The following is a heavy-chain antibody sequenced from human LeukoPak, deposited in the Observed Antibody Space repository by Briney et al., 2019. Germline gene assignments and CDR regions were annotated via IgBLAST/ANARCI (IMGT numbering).Heavy chain of an antibody. J-gene: IGHJ4*02. Sequence: GGSLRLSCAASGFIFSSYAMSWVRQAPGKGLEWVSGISTSGGSTYYADSVKGRFTISRDNFKNTLYLQMNGLRAEDTAVYYCAKNLISTYYYASTAYYYADYWGQGTLVTVSS. CDR3: AKNLISTYYYASTAYYYADY. V-gene: IGHV3-23*01. D-gene: IGHD3-22*01. CDR1: GFIFSSYA. CDR2: ISTSGGST.